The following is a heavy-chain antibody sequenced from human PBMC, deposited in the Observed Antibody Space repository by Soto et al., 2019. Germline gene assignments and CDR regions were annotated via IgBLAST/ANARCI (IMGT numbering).Heavy chain of an antibody. Sequence: QVQLVESGGGLVKPGGSLRLSCAASGFTFSDYSMSWIRQAPGKGLEWVSYISSSSSYTNYADSVKGRFTISRDNAKNSLYLQMNSLRAEDTAVYYCASLHYGSGSFIDYWGQGTLVTVSS. CDR3: ASLHYGSGSFIDY. D-gene: IGHD3-10*01. V-gene: IGHV3-11*06. CDR2: ISSSSSYT. J-gene: IGHJ4*02. CDR1: GFTFSDYS.